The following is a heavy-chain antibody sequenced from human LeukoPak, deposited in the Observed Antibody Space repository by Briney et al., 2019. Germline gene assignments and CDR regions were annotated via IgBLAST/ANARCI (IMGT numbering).Heavy chain of an antibody. V-gene: IGHV3-33*01. CDR3: ARGSPEWFLDY. D-gene: IGHD3-3*01. Sequence: GGSLRLSCAASGFTFSSYGMHWVRQAPGKGLEWVAVIWYDGSNKYYADSVKGRFTISRDNSKNTLYLQMNSLRAEDTAVYYCARGSPEWFLDYWGQGTLVTVSS. J-gene: IGHJ4*02. CDR1: GFTFSSYG. CDR2: IWYDGSNK.